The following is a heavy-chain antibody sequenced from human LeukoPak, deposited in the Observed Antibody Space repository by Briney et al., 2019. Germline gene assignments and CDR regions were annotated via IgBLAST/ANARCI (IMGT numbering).Heavy chain of an antibody. CDR3: AKGDYDSSGHIDY. V-gene: IGHV3-23*01. CDR1: GFTFSSYA. D-gene: IGHD3-22*01. Sequence: GGSLRLSRAASGFTFSSYAMSWVRQAPGKGLEWVSAISGSGGCTYYADSVKGRFTISRDNSKNTLYLQMNSLRAEDTAVYYCAKGDYDSSGHIDYWGQGTLVTVSS. CDR2: ISGSGGCT. J-gene: IGHJ4*02.